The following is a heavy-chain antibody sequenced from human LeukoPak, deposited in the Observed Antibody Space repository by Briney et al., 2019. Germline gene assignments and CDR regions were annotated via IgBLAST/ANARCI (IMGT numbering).Heavy chain of an antibody. CDR1: GYTFTSYG. Sequence: ASVEVSCKASGYTFTSYGISWVRQAPGQGLEWMGKITPVINSAKYSQKFRDRLTITGDSSTGTAYMELSSLTPENTALYYCTRVNLRGSQYNWFDPWGQGTLVIVSS. V-gene: IGHV1-69*11. CDR3: TRVNLRGSQYNWFDP. J-gene: IGHJ5*02. CDR2: ITPVINSA. D-gene: IGHD1-26*01.